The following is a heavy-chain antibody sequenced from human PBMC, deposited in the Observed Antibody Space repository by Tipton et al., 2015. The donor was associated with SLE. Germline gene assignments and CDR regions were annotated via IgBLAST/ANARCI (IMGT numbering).Heavy chain of an antibody. CDR3: ASPPITRGAFDI. CDR1: GYTFATYW. V-gene: IGHV5-51*01. CDR2: IYPGDSDT. D-gene: IGHD1-14*01. Sequence: QLVQSGEEVKKAGESLKISCKGSGYTFATYWIGWVRQIPGKGLEWMGIIYPGDSDTRYSPSFQGQVTISADKSISTAYLQWSSLKASDTAMYYCASPPITRGAFDIWGQGTMVSVSS. J-gene: IGHJ3*02.